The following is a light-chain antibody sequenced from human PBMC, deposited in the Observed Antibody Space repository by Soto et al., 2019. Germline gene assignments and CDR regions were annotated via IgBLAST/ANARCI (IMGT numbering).Light chain of an antibody. J-gene: IGKJ2*01. V-gene: IGKV3-20*01. CDR2: VAS. Sequence: EIVLTQSPGTLSLSPGERATLSCRASESVSASYLAWYQQKPGQAPRLRIYVASGRATGIPDRFSGSGSGTDFTLTISRLEPEDFAVYYCQQYSYPPFTFGQGTKLQIK. CDR1: ESVSASY. CDR3: QQYSYPPFT.